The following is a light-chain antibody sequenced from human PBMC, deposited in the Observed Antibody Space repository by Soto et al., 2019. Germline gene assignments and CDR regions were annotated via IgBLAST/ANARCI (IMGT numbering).Light chain of an antibody. V-gene: IGLV2-14*01. J-gene: IGLJ1*01. CDR1: SSDGGCYNY. CDR2: EVS. Sequence: QSCVTQPASVSGSPGQPITISCTVTSSDGGCYNYVSLDQQHPVKARKLMIYEVSNRPSGVSNRFSGSKSGNTASLTISGLQAEDEADYYCSSYTSSSTLYVFGTGTKVTVL. CDR3: SSYTSSSTLYV.